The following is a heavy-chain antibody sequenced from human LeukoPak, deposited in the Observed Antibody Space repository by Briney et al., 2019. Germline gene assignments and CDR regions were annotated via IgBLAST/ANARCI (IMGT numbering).Heavy chain of an antibody. V-gene: IGHV3-74*01. J-gene: IGHJ3*02. Sequence: GGSLRLSCAASGFTFSSYWMHWVRQAPGKGLVWVSRINSDGSSTSYADSVKGRFTISRDNAKNTLYLQMNSLRAGDTAVYYCSRGGDYHAFDIWGQGTMVTVSS. CDR2: INSDGSST. CDR1: GFTFSSYW. D-gene: IGHD4-17*01. CDR3: SRGGDYHAFDI.